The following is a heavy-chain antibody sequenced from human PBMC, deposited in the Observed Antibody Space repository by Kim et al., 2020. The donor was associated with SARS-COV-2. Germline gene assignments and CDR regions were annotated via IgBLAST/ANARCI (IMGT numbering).Heavy chain of an antibody. D-gene: IGHD6-19*01. CDR3: AKVENVAGTRSYDY. V-gene: IGHV3-23*01. J-gene: IGHJ4*02. CDR1: GFTFSSYA. CDR2: ISGSGGST. Sequence: GGSLRLSCAASGFTFSSYAMSWVRQAPGKGLEWVSAISGSGGSTYYADSVKGRFTISRDNSKNTLYLQMNSLRAEDTAVYYCAKVENVAGTRSYDYWGQGTLVTVSS.